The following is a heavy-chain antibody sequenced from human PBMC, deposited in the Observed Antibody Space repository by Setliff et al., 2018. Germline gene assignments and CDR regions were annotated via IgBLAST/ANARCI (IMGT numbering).Heavy chain of an antibody. V-gene: IGHV4-4*08. CDR2: IYTSGST. CDR3: ARGVSSVSWTPRY. J-gene: IGHJ4*02. CDR1: GGSISSYY. Sequence: SETLSLTCTVSGGSISSYYWSWIRQPPGKGLEWIGYIYTSGSTNYNPSLKSRVTISVDTSKNQFSLKLSSVTAADTAVYYCARGVSSVSWTPRYWGRGILVTVSS. D-gene: IGHD6-19*01.